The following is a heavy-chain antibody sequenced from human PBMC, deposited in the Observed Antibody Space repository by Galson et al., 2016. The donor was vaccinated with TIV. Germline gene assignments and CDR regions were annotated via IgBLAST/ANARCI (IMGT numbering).Heavy chain of an antibody. J-gene: IGHJ6*03. CDR3: ARPSSSCRGCSYYYYMDV. D-gene: IGHD2-2*01. CDR2: ILPIFGAA. CDR1: GGTFNIYA. V-gene: IGHV1-69*13. Sequence: SVKVPCKASGGTFNIYAISWVRQAPGQGLKWMGGILPIFGAATYAQKFQGRVTITADESTNTAYMELSSLKSDDTAMYYCARPSSSCRGCSYYYYMDVWGKGTTVTVSS.